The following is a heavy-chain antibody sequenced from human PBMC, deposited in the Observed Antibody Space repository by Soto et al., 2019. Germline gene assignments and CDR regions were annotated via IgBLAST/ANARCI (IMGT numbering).Heavy chain of an antibody. Sequence: ASVKVSCKASGYTFTSYGISWVRQAPVQVLEWMGWISAYNGNTNYAQKLQGRVTMTTDTSTSTAYMELRSLRSDDTAVYYCARGKQLVDAFDIWGQGTMVTVSS. CDR1: GYTFTSYG. CDR2: ISAYNGNT. D-gene: IGHD6-13*01. CDR3: ARGKQLVDAFDI. J-gene: IGHJ3*02. V-gene: IGHV1-18*01.